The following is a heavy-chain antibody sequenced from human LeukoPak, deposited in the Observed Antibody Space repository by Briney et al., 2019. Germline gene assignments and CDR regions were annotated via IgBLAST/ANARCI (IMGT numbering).Heavy chain of an antibody. CDR2: IKQDGSEK. Sequence: PGGSLSLSCAASGFTFSNSGMHWVRQAPGKGLEWAANIKQDGSEKYYVDSVKGRFTISRDNAKNSLYLQMNSLRAEDTAVYYCARAAGYYYYYYYMDVWGKGTTATVSS. V-gene: IGHV3-7*01. CDR1: GFTFSNSG. CDR3: ARAAGYYYYYYYMDV. D-gene: IGHD6-13*01. J-gene: IGHJ6*03.